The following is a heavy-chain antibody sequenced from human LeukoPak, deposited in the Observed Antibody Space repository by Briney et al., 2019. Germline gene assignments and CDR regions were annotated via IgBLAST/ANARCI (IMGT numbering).Heavy chain of an antibody. V-gene: IGHV3-48*03. D-gene: IGHD3-9*01. CDR1: GFTFSSYE. CDR2: ISRSGNTI. Sequence: GGSLRLSCAASGFTFSSYEMNWVRQAPGKGLEWVSYISRSGNTIYYADSVKGRFTISRDNAKNSLYLRMNSLRAEDTAVYYCARDDVLRYFDWKIGGGAFDIWGQGTMVTVSS. CDR3: ARDDVLRYFDWKIGGGAFDI. J-gene: IGHJ3*02.